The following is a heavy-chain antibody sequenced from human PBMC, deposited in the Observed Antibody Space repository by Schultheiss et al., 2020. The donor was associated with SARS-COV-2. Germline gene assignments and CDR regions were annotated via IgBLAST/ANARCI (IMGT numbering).Heavy chain of an antibody. D-gene: IGHD4-17*01. V-gene: IGHV6-1*01. CDR2: TYYRSKWYN. Sequence: SETLSLTCAISGDSVSSNSAAWNWIRQSPPRGLEWLGRTYYRSKWYNDYAVSVKSRITINPDTSKNQFSLQLNSVTPEDTAVYYCVKDSLWGDYGDHAQHWGQGTLVTVSS. J-gene: IGHJ1*01. CDR3: VKDSLWGDYGDHAQH. CDR1: GDSVSSNSAA.